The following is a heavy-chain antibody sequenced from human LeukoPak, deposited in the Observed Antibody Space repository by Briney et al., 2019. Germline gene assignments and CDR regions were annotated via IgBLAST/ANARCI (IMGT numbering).Heavy chain of an antibody. J-gene: IGHJ3*02. Sequence: SETLSLTCTVSGDSISNKNSYWGWIRKPPGKDLEWIASIYYSGHTYYNPSLKSRVTLSIDTSKNQFSLKLSSVTAADTAVYYCASQLITEDAFDIWGQGTMVTVSS. D-gene: IGHD1-20*01. CDR1: GDSISNKNSY. CDR2: IYYSGHT. CDR3: ASQLITEDAFDI. V-gene: IGHV4-39*07.